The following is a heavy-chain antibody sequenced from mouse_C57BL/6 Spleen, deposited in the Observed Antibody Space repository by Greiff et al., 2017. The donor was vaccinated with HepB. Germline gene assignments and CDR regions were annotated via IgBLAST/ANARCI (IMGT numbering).Heavy chain of an antibody. CDR2: INPNNGGT. CDR1: GYTFTDYY. CDR3: AIYYAYAMDY. V-gene: IGHV1-26*01. J-gene: IGHJ4*01. D-gene: IGHD1-1*01. Sequence: EVQLQQSGPELVKPGASVKISCKASGYTFTDYYMNWVKQSHGKSLEWIGDINPNNGGTSYNQKFKGKATLTVDKSSSTAYMELRSLTSEDSAVYYCAIYYAYAMDYWGQGTSVTVSS.